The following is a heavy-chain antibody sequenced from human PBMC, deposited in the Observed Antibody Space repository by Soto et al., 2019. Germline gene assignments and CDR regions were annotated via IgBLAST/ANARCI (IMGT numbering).Heavy chain of an antibody. J-gene: IGHJ4*02. Sequence: PGGSLRLSCAASGFTFSSYAMHWVRQAPGKGLEWVAVISYDGSNKYYADSVKGRFTISRDNSKNTLYLQMNSLRAEDTAVYYCASLSYDILTGYVGRDVYWGQGTLVTVSS. D-gene: IGHD3-9*01. V-gene: IGHV3-30-3*01. CDR1: GFTFSSYA. CDR2: ISYDGSNK. CDR3: ASLSYDILTGYVGRDVY.